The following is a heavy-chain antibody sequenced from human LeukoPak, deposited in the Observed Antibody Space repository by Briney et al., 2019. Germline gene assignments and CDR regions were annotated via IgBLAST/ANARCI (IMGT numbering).Heavy chain of an antibody. CDR1: GFTFSSYE. Sequence: PGGSLRLPCAASGFTFSSYEMNWVRQAPGKGLEWVSYISSSGSTIYYADSVKGRFTISRDNAKNSLYLQMNSLRAEDTAVYYCARDYDILTGYPEYFDYWGQGTLVTVSS. CDR3: ARDYDILTGYPEYFDY. V-gene: IGHV3-48*03. J-gene: IGHJ4*02. D-gene: IGHD3-9*01. CDR2: ISSSGSTI.